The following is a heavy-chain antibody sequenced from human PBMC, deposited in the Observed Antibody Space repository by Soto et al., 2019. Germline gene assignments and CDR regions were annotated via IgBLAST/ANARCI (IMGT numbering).Heavy chain of an antibody. CDR1: GDTFTDYY. D-gene: IGHD2-21*02. V-gene: IGHV1-46*01. Sequence: QVQLVQSGAEVKKPGASVKVSCKASGDTFTDYYIHWVRQAPGQGLEWMGTVNPSGGHTTYAQHFLGRMTMTRDTSPSTLYMELTSLTSEDTAVYYCARGGHVVGVTAALDYWGQGTLVTVSS. CDR2: VNPSGGHT. CDR3: ARGGHVVGVTAALDY. J-gene: IGHJ4*02.